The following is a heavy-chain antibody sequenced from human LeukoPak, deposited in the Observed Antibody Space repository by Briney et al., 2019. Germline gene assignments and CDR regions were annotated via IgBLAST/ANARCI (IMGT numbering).Heavy chain of an antibody. D-gene: IGHD5/OR15-5a*01. V-gene: IGHV1-2*06. Sequence: ASVKVSCKASGYTFTSYYMHWVRQAPGQGLEWMGRINPNSGDTYYTQDFQGRITMTRDTSLSTAYLELSTLRSNDTAVYYCARLSTSPHHFPWGQGTLVTVSS. CDR2: INPNSGDT. CDR1: GYTFTSYY. CDR3: ARLSTSPHHFP. J-gene: IGHJ5*02.